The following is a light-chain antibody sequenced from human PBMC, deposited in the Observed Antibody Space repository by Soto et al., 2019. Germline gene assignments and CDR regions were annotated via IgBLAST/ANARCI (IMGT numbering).Light chain of an antibody. J-gene: IGLJ2*01. CDR3: CSYAASRTFVV. CDR2: EAT. CDR1: SSDVGSYYL. Sequence: QSALTQPASVSGSPGQSITISCTGTSSDVGSYYLVSWYQQHPGKAPKLMIFEATKRPSGVSNRFSGSKSGNTASLTNSRLQAQVEADYYSCSYAASRTFVVFGGGTKLTVL. V-gene: IGLV2-23*02.